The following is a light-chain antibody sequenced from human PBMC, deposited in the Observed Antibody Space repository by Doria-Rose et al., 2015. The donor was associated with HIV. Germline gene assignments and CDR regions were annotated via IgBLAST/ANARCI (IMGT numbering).Light chain of an antibody. J-gene: IGKJ1*01. CDR3: QQSYTTLWT. CDR2: AAS. V-gene: IGKV1-39*01. Sequence: PSSLSASVGERVTITCRASHPIPTYLNWYQHKPGKAPQLLVFAASHLQNGVPSRFSGSGSGTDFTLNISSLQPEDFATYYCQQSYTTLWTFGRGTKVEIK. CDR1: HPIPTY.